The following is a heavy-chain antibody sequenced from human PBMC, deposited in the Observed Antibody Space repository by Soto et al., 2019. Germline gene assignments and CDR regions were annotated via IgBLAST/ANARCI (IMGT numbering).Heavy chain of an antibody. Sequence: SETLSLTCTVSGVSIKGGGFYWRWIRQHPGKGLEWIGYIYYSGTTYYNPSLQSRLTMSVDTSKNQFSLKLSSVTAADTAVYYCARGGSNPLDWGQGTLVTVSS. CDR1: GVSIKGGGFY. J-gene: IGHJ4*02. V-gene: IGHV4-31*03. CDR2: IYYSGTT. D-gene: IGHD3-16*01. CDR3: ARGGSNPLD.